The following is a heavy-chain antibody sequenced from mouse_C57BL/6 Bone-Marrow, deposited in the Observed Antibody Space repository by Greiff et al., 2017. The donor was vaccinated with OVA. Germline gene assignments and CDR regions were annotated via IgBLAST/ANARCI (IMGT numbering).Heavy chain of an antibody. CDR3: ASSMGLGWYFDV. Sequence: QVQLQQPGAELVKPGASVKLSCKASGYTFTSYWMHWVKQRPGQGLEWIGMIHPNSGSTNYNEKFKSKATLTVDKSSSTAYMQLSSLTSEDSAVCYCASSMGLGWYFDVWGTGTTVTVSS. J-gene: IGHJ1*03. V-gene: IGHV1-64*01. D-gene: IGHD1-1*02. CDR1: GYTFTSYW. CDR2: IHPNSGST.